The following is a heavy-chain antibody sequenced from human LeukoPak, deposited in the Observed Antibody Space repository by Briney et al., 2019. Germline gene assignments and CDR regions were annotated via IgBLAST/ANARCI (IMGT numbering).Heavy chain of an antibody. D-gene: IGHD2-2*01. V-gene: IGHV3-30*02. CDR3: AKDLQGYCSSTSCYLTENWFDP. J-gene: IGHJ5*02. CDR1: GFTFSSYS. Sequence: PGGSLRLSCAASGFTFSSYSMNWVRQAPGKGLEWVAFIRYDGSNKYYADSVKGRFTISRDNSKNTLYLQMNSLRAEDTAVYYCAKDLQGYCSSTSCYLTENWFDPWGQGTLVTVSS. CDR2: IRYDGSNK.